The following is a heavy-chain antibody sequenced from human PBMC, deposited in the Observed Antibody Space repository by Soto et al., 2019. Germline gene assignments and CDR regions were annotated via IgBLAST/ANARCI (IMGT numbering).Heavy chain of an antibody. J-gene: IGHJ4*02. D-gene: IGHD4-17*01. Sequence: QVQLVESGGGVVQPGRSLRLSCAASGFTFSTYGMHWVRQAPGKGLEWVAVISYHGNDKYYAEPVKGRFTISRDNFKNTLYLQMDSLRAEDTAVYYCAKDHLLTTVTTVGDWGQGTLVTVSS. V-gene: IGHV3-30*18. CDR2: ISYHGNDK. CDR1: GFTFSTYG. CDR3: AKDHLLTTVTTVGD.